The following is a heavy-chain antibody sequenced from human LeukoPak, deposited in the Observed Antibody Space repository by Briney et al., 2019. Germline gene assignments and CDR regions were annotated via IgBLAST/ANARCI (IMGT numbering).Heavy chain of an antibody. Sequence: GRSLRLSCAASGFTFSTYAMHWVRQAPGKGLEWVADISFDGSTKYYADFVKGRFTISRDNSKNTLYLQMNSLRVEDTAVYYCAKDQTGRYCSTTSCYVIDYWGQGTLVTVSS. V-gene: IGHV3-30-3*01. CDR1: GFTFSTYA. J-gene: IGHJ4*02. CDR2: ISFDGSTK. D-gene: IGHD2-2*01. CDR3: AKDQTGRYCSTTSCYVIDY.